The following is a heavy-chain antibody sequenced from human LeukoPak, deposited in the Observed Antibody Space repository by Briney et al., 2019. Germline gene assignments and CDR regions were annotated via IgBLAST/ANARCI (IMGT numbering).Heavy chain of an antibody. J-gene: IGHJ4*02. CDR1: GGTFSSYA. Sequence: ASVKVSCKASGGTFSSYAISWVRQAPGQGLEWMGGIIPIFGTANYAQKFQGRVTITADKSTSTAYMELSSLRSEDTAVYYCARGRERYHYDSSGYSWNAYWGQGTLVTVSS. D-gene: IGHD3-22*01. CDR3: ARGRERYHYDSSGYSWNAY. CDR2: IIPIFGTA. V-gene: IGHV1-69*06.